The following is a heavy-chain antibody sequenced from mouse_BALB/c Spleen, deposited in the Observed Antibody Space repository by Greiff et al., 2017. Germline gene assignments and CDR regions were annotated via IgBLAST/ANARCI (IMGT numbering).Heavy chain of an antibody. Sequence: VQLQQSGPELVRPGVSVKISCKGSGYTFTDYAMHWVKQSHAKSLEWIGVISTYDGNTNYNQKFKGKATMTVYKSSRTSYMELARLKSEDSAIFYCARVYYGSSSHYYAMDYWGQGTSVTVSS. V-gene: IGHV1-67*01. D-gene: IGHD1-1*01. CDR1: GYTFTDYA. J-gene: IGHJ4*01. CDR3: ARVYYGSSSHYYAMDY. CDR2: ISTYDGNT.